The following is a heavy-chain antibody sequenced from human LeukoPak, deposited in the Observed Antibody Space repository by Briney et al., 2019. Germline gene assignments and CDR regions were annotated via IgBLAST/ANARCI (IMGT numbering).Heavy chain of an antibody. J-gene: IGHJ5*02. CDR3: ASLYGSGKRWVDP. CDR2: TRNKANSYTT. V-gene: IGHV3-72*01. CDR1: GFTFSDHY. Sequence: GGSLRLSCAASGFTFSDHYMAWVRQAPGKGLEWVGRTRNKANSYTTEYAASVKGRFTISRDDSKNSLYLQMNSLKTEDTAVYYCASLYGSGKRWVDPWGQGTLVTVSS. D-gene: IGHD3-10*01.